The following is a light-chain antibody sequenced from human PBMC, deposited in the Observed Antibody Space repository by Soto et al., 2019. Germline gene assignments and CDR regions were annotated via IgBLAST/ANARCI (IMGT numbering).Light chain of an antibody. V-gene: IGLV2-14*01. CDR3: NSYTTGSTYV. Sequence: QSALTQPASVSGSPGQSITISCTGTSSDVGGYNYVSWYQQHPGKAPKLMIYDVSNRPSGVSNRFSGSKSGNTASLTISGLQAEDEADYYCNSYTTGSTYVFGTGTKVTV. CDR2: DVS. J-gene: IGLJ1*01. CDR1: SSDVGGYNY.